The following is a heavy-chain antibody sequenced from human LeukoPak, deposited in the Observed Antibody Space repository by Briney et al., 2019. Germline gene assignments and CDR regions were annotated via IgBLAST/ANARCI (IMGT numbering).Heavy chain of an antibody. V-gene: IGHV4-39*01. CDR1: SGSISSTSYY. Sequence: SETLSLTCTASSGSISSTSYYWGWIRQPPGRGLEWIGGIIYSGNTYYNPSLKSRVTTSVDTTKNQFSLKLTSVTAADTAVYFCVRHFHGSGYVVDLWVQGSRVTVSS. D-gene: IGHD6-13*01. CDR3: VRHFHGSGYVVDL. CDR2: IIYSGNT. J-gene: IGHJ4*02.